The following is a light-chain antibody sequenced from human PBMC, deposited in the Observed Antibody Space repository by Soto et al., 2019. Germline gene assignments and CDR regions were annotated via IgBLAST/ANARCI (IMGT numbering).Light chain of an antibody. Sequence: EIVMTQSPDTLSVSPGETATLSCRASQSVGSNLAWYQQKPGQAPRLLISDASTRAAGLPARFSGSGSGTEFTLPISSLRSEDFAVYYCQQSNNWPKTFGQGTKVEMK. V-gene: IGKV3-15*01. J-gene: IGKJ1*01. CDR3: QQSNNWPKT. CDR1: QSVGSN. CDR2: DAS.